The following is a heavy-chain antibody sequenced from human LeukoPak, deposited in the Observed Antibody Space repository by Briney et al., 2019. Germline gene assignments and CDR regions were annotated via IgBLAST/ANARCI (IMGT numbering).Heavy chain of an antibody. V-gene: IGHV1-18*01. Sequence: ASVKVSCKASGYTFTSYGISWVRQAPGQGLEWMGWISAYNGNTNYAQKFQERVTITRDMSTSTAYMELSSLRSEDTAVYYCAASPHDYSYPSNYYFDYWGQGTLVTVSS. CDR3: AASPHDYSYPSNYYFDY. J-gene: IGHJ4*02. D-gene: IGHD4-11*01. CDR1: GYTFTSYG. CDR2: ISAYNGNT.